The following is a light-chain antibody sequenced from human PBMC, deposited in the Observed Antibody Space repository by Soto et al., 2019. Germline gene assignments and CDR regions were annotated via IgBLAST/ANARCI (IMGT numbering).Light chain of an antibody. V-gene: IGLV2-23*01. CDR2: EGS. CDR3: CSYTSSSTPFV. Sequence: QSALTQPASVSGSPGQSITISCTGTSSDVGSYNLVSWYQQHPGKAPKLMIYEGSKRPSGVSNRFSGSKSGNTASLTISGLQAEDEADYYYCSYTSSSTPFVFGTGTKLTVL. CDR1: SSDVGSYNL. J-gene: IGLJ1*01.